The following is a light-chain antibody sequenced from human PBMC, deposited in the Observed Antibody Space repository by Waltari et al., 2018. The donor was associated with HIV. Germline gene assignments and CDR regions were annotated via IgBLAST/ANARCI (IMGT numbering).Light chain of an antibody. CDR1: SSDVGGYKY. V-gene: IGLV2-11*01. J-gene: IGLJ1*01. Sequence: QSALTQPRSVSGSPGQSVTISCTGTSSDVGGYKYVSWYQQHPGKVPKLMIYAVPKRPSGVPDRFSGSRSGNTASLTISGLQAEDEADYYCCSYAGSYTYVFGSGTKVTVL. CDR2: AVP. CDR3: CSYAGSYTYV.